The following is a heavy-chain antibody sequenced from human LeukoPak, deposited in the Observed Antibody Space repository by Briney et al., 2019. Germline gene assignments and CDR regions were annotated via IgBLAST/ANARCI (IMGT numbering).Heavy chain of an antibody. V-gene: IGHV3-30-3*01. D-gene: IGHD3-22*01. CDR2: ISSDGSNK. Sequence: GGSLRLSCAASGFTFSTYAMHWVRQAPGKGLEWVAVISSDGSNKHYADSVKGRFTISRDNSKNTLYLQMNSLRAEDTAVYYCANRLGTLYYYDSSGYPDNYWGQGTLVTVSS. J-gene: IGHJ4*02. CDR3: ANRLGTLYYYDSSGYPDNY. CDR1: GFTFSTYA.